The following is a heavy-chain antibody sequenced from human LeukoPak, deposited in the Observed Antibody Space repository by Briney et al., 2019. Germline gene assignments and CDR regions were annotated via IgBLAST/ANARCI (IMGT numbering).Heavy chain of an antibody. V-gene: IGHV3-30*02. D-gene: IGHD3-3*01. Sequence: GGSLRLSCAASGFTFSSYGMHWVRQAPGKGLEWVAFIRYDGSNKYYADSVKGRFTISRDNSKNTLYLQMNSLRAEDTAVYYCAKGSDFWSGGYYFDYWGQGTLVTVSS. CDR2: IRYDGSNK. J-gene: IGHJ4*02. CDR3: AKGSDFWSGGYYFDY. CDR1: GFTFSSYG.